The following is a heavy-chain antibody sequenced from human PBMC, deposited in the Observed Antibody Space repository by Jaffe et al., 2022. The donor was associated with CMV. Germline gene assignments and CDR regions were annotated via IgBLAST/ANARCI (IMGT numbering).Heavy chain of an antibody. CDR3: AREPDEYRWNPGYLDY. D-gene: IGHD1-1*01. V-gene: IGHV3-48*03. Sequence: EVQLVESGGTLVQPGGSLRLSCAASGFTFSSYEMNWVRQAPGKGLEWVSYTSSSGSTIYYADSVKGRFTISRDNARKSVYLQMNSLRVEDTAVYYCAREPDEYRWNPGYLDYWGQGTLVTVSS. CDR2: TSSSGSTI. CDR1: GFTFSSYE. J-gene: IGHJ4*02.